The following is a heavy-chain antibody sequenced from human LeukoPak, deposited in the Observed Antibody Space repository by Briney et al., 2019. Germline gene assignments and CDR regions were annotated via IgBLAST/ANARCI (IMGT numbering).Heavy chain of an antibody. Sequence: ASVKVSCKASGYIFTSYGISWVRQAPGQGLEWMGWISTYNGNTNYAQDFQDRVTITTDTSTTTAYMELRSLRSDDTAVYYCARDLTTVTPIDYWGQGTLITVSP. CDR2: ISTYNGNT. V-gene: IGHV1-18*01. CDR3: ARDLTTVTPIDY. D-gene: IGHD4-17*01. J-gene: IGHJ4*02. CDR1: GYIFTSYG.